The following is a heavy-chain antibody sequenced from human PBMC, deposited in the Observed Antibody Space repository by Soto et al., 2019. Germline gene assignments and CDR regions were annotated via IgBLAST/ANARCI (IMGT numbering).Heavy chain of an antibody. J-gene: IGHJ3*01. D-gene: IGHD5-12*01. CDR3: ARVPNPFRMKIGYEDALDF. CDR1: GDSVSTNSAT. CDR2: TYYRSKWYN. V-gene: IGHV6-1*01. Sequence: SQTLSLTCAISGDSVSTNSATWEWIRQSPSRGLEWLGRTYYRSKWYNDYAVSVKGRITINPDTSKNQFSLQLNSVTPEDTAVYYCARVPNPFRMKIGYEDALDFWGQGTMVTVSS.